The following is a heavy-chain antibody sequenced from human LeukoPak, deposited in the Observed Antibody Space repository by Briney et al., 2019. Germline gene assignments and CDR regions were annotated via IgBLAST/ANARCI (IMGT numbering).Heavy chain of an antibody. Sequence: GGSLTLSCAASGFTFSSYWMHWVRQAPGKALVWVSRINSDGSSTSYADSVKGRFTISRDNAKNTLYLQMNSLRAEDTAVYYCARSGYGSGSYYPPNWFDPWGQGTLVTVSS. CDR3: ARSGYGSGSYYPPNWFDP. J-gene: IGHJ5*02. CDR2: INSDGSST. CDR1: GFTFSSYW. D-gene: IGHD3-10*01. V-gene: IGHV3-74*01.